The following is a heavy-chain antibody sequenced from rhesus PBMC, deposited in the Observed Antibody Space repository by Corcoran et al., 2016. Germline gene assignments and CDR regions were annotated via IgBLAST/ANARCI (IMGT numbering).Heavy chain of an antibody. CDR1: GHSISCGYG. D-gene: IGHD5-24*01. CDR3: ARGYSGYSPFFDY. V-gene: IGHV4-127*01. CDR2: IGGSSGST. J-gene: IGHJ4*01. Sequence: QVQLQESGPGLVNPAETLSLTCAVSGHSISCGYGRCWFRQPPGTGLERIGYIGGSSGSTNYSPSLRSRVTISKDTSESQFSLKLSSVTAADTAVYYSARGYSGYSPFFDYWGQGVLVTVSS.